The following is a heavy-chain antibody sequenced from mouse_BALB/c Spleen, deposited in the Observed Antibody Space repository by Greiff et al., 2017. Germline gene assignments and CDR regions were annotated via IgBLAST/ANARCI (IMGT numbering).Heavy chain of an antibody. D-gene: IGHD3-1*01. V-gene: IGHV5-17*02. CDR2: ISSGSSTI. CDR1: GFTFSSFG. J-gene: IGHJ4*01. CDR3: ARSGFPDAMDY. Sequence: EVQRVESGGGLVQPGGSRKLSCAASGFTFSSFGMHWVRQAPEKGLEWVAYISSGSSTIYYADTVKGRFTISRDNPKNTLFLQMTSLRSEDTAMYYCARSGFPDAMDYWGQGTSVTVSS.